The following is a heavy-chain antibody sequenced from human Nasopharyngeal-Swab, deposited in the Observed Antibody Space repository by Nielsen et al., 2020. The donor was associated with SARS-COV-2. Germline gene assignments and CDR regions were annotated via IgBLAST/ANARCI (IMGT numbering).Heavy chain of an antibody. J-gene: IGHJ4*02. V-gene: IGHV2-70*01. D-gene: IGHD6-13*01. CDR1: GFSLSTSGMC. Sequence: SGPTLVKPTQTLTLTCTFSGFSLSTSGMCVSWIRQPPGKALEWLALIDWDDDKYYSTSLKTRLTISKDTSKNQVVLTMTNMDPVDTATYYCARILGYSSSWPHFDYWGQRTLVTVSS. CDR2: IDWDDDK. CDR3: ARILGYSSSWPHFDY.